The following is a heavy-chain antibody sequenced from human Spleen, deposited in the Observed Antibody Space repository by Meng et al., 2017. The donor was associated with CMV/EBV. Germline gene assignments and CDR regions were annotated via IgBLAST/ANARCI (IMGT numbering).Heavy chain of an antibody. CDR1: WFSLRTSGVG. Sequence: HITLKEFCPSVLKPTQTLTLTCILSWFSLRTSGVGVGWIRQPPGKALEWLALIYWDDDTRYSPSLKSRLTITKDTSKNQVVLTMTNMDPVDTATYYCAHRRQSSSWALIDYWGQGTLVTVSS. CDR3: AHRRQSSSWALIDY. D-gene: IGHD6-13*01. J-gene: IGHJ4*02. V-gene: IGHV2-5*02. CDR2: IYWDDDT.